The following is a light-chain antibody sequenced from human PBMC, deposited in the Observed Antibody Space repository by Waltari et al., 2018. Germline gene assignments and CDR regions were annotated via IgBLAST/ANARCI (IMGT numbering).Light chain of an antibody. Sequence: IQMSQSPSSLSASVGDRVTITCRASQGISSYLNWYQQKPGKAPKLLIYYANSLASGVPSRFSGSGSGTEFILTISSLQPEDFATYYCQQGNSYPYSFGQGTKVEIK. CDR1: QGISSY. J-gene: IGKJ2*03. V-gene: IGKV1-13*02. CDR2: YAN. CDR3: QQGNSYPYS.